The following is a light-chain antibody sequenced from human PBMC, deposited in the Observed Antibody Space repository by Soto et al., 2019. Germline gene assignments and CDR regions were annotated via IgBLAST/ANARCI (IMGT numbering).Light chain of an antibody. CDR1: QSVSSS. V-gene: IGKV3-11*01. Sequence: EIVLTQSPATLSLSPGERATLSCRASQSVSSSLAWFQHKPGQAPRLLIYDASNRATGIPARFSGSGSGTDFTLTISSLEPEDFAFYYCQQRSNWPGTFGQGTKLEIK. CDR3: QQRSNWPGT. CDR2: DAS. J-gene: IGKJ2*01.